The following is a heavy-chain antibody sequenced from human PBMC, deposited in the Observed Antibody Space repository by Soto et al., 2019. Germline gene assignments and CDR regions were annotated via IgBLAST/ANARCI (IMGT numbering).Heavy chain of an antibody. V-gene: IGHV3-30-3*01. CDR2: ISYDGSNK. CDR3: ARVGYYDSSNGMDV. CDR1: GFTFSSYA. D-gene: IGHD3-22*01. Sequence: QVQLVESGGGVVQPGRSLRLSCAASGFTFSSYAMHWVRQAPGKGLEWVAVISYDGSNKYYADSVKGRFTIFRDNSKNTLYLPMNSLRADDTAVYYCARVGYYDSSNGMDVWGQGTTVTVSS. J-gene: IGHJ6*02.